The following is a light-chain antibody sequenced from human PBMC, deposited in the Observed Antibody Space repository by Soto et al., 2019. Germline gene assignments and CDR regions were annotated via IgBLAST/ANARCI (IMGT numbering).Light chain of an antibody. CDR2: SNN. J-gene: IGLJ1*01. Sequence: SVLTQPASASGTPGQRVTISCSGSSSNFGSNTVNWYQQLPGTAPKLLIYSNNQRPSGVPDRFSASKSGTSASLAISGLQSEDEADYYCAAWDDSLNGYVFGTGTKVTVL. CDR3: AAWDDSLNGYV. CDR1: SSNFGSNT. V-gene: IGLV1-44*01.